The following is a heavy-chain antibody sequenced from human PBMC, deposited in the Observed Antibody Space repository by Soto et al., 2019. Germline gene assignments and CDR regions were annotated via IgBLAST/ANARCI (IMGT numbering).Heavy chain of an antibody. V-gene: IGHV1-8*01. J-gene: IGHJ5*02. Sequence: QVQLVQSGAEVKKPGASVKVSCKASGYTLPSKNINWGRKATGQGLGGMGWMNPNSGTTGYAQKFQGRVTMTRNTSISTAYMELSSLRSEDTAVYYCARGDCSGGSCYSVFPFDPWGQGTLVTVSS. CDR1: GYTLPSKN. D-gene: IGHD2-15*01. CDR3: ARGDCSGGSCYSVFPFDP. CDR2: MNPNSGTT.